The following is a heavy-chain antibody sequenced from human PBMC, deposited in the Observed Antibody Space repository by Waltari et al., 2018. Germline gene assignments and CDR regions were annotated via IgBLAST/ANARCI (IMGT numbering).Heavy chain of an antibody. CDR1: GGSFSGYY. V-gene: IGHV4-34*01. CDR2: INHSGST. Sequence: QVQLQQWGAGLLKPSETLSLTCAVYGGSFSGYYWSWIRQPPGKGLEWIGEINHSGSTNYNPSRKSRVTISVDTSKNQFSLKLSSVTAADTALYYCARHGYSSSSGAGLGYFDYWGQGTLVTVSS. J-gene: IGHJ4*02. CDR3: ARHGYSSSSGAGLGYFDY. D-gene: IGHD6-6*01.